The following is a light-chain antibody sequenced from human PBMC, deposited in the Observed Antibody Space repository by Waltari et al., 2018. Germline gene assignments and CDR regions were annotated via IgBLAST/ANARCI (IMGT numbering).Light chain of an antibody. CDR2: AAS. CDR1: QGITNY. Sequence: DIQMTQSPSSLSASVGDRVTITCRASQGITNYLAWYRQKPGKVPKALIFAASTLQSGVPSRFSASGSGTDFTLTVSSLQPEDVATYYCQQYSSAPITFGQGTRLEIK. CDR3: QQYSSAPIT. J-gene: IGKJ5*01. V-gene: IGKV1-27*01.